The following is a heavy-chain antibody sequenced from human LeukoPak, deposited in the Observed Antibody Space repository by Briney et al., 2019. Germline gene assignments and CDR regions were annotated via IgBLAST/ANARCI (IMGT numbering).Heavy chain of an antibody. V-gene: IGHV7-4-1*02. CDR3: ARGPVWFGDHYFDY. Sequence: GASVKVSCKASGYTVTSYAMNWVRQAPGQGLEWMGWINTNTGNPTYAQGFTGRFVFSLDTSVSTAYLQISSLKAEDTAVYYCARGPVWFGDHYFDYWGQGTLVTVSS. CDR2: INTNTGNP. D-gene: IGHD3-10*01. CDR1: GYTVTSYA. J-gene: IGHJ4*02.